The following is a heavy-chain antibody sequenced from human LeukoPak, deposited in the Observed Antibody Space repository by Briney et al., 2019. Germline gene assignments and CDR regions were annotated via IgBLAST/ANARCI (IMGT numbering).Heavy chain of an antibody. J-gene: IGHJ2*01. CDR2: VNHRGST. CDR3: ARGDPSRGYYWYFDL. CDR1: VGSFSDYY. V-gene: IGHV4-34*01. D-gene: IGHD5-12*01. Sequence: KPSDTLSLTCAVFVGSFSDYYWTWIRQPPGKGLEWIGEVNHRGSTNYSPSVKSRVAISIDRSKKQFSLRLSSVTAADTAVYFCARGDPSRGYYWYFDLWGRGNLVTVSS.